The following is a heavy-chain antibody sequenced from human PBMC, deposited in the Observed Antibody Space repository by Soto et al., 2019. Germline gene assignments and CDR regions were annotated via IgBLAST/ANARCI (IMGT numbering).Heavy chain of an antibody. CDR2: INAGNGNT. V-gene: IGHV1-3*01. CDR3: AREVPSRPSQSYRQLPSRWFDP. J-gene: IGHJ5*02. Sequence: GASVKVSCKASGYTFTSYAMHWVRQAPGQRLEWMGWINAGNGNTKYSQKFQGRVTITRDTSASTAYMELSSLRSEDTAVYYCAREVPSRPSQSYRQLPSRWFDPWGQGTLVTVSS. D-gene: IGHD2-2*01. CDR1: GYTFTSYA.